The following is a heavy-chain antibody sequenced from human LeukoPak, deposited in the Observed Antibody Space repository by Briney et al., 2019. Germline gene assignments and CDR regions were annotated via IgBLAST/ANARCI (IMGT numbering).Heavy chain of an antibody. CDR3: ARHQYDYVWGSYLQWGPSFDY. J-gene: IGHJ4*02. Sequence: SETLSLTCAVYGGSFSGYYWSWIRQPPGKGLEWIGSIYYSGSTYYNPSLKSRVTISVDTSKNQFSLKLSSVTAADTAVYYCARHQYDYVWGSYLQWGPSFDYWGQGTLVTVSS. CDR2: IYYSGST. V-gene: IGHV4-34*01. CDR1: GGSFSGYY. D-gene: IGHD3-16*02.